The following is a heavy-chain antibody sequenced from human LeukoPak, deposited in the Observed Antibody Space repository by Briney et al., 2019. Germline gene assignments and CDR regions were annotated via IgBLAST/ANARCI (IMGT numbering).Heavy chain of an antibody. CDR1: GYSISSGYY. Sequence: SETPSLTCTVSGYSISSGYYWGWIRQPPGKGLEWIGSIYHSGTTYYNPSLKSRVTISVDTSKNQFSLRLSSVTAADTAVYYCARGTSTIVATFSYWGQGTLVTVSS. D-gene: IGHD5-12*01. CDR2: IYHSGTT. J-gene: IGHJ4*02. CDR3: ARGTSTIVATFSY. V-gene: IGHV4-38-2*02.